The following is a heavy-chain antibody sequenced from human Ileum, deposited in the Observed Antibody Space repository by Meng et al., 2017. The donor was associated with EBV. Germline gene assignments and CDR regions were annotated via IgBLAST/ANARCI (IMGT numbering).Heavy chain of an antibody. CDR2: IDQSGYT. Sequence: LPPWARGLLTPSETLAPTFLAYGVAFKYYYWTWLRQPPGKGLEWIGEIDQSGYTKFNPSLSSRATISRDTSNKQFSLRLNSVTAADTALYYCARYGRCNGNSFYCFDPWGQGTLVTVSS. J-gene: IGHJ5*02. V-gene: IGHV4-34*02. D-gene: IGHD4-23*01. CDR3: ARYGRCNGNSFYCFDP. CDR1: GVAFKYYY.